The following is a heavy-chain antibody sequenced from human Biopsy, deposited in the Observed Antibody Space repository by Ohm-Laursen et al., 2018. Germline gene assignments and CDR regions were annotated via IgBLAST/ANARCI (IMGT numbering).Heavy chain of an antibody. CDR3: ARESPLRLGVCGAIRCFKEVFGMDV. Sequence: GSSVKVSCKASGYNFGNYYINWVRKVPGQGLEWLGVVNPVAEATMYAQKFQDRITLTRDASTNTVYIDLTSLTSEDTAVYYCARESPLRLGVCGAIRCFKEVFGMDVWGQGTTVIVSS. D-gene: IGHD2-21*01. CDR2: VNPVAEAT. V-gene: IGHV1-46*01. J-gene: IGHJ6*02. CDR1: GYNFGNYY.